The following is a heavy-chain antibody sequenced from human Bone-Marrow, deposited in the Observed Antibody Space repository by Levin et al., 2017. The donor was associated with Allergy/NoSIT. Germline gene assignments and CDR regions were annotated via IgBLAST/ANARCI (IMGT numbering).Heavy chain of an antibody. CDR3: ARGAAAFDY. Sequence: TGGSLRLSCVGSGFTFGNYWMSWVRQAPGKGLEWVASIKEDGSDTYFVDSVKGRFIISRDNAKNSSYLQINSLKVEDTAVYYCARGAAAFDYWGQGTLVTVSS. J-gene: IGHJ4*02. CDR2: IKEDGSDT. V-gene: IGHV3-7*01. CDR1: GFTFGNYW. D-gene: IGHD6-13*01.